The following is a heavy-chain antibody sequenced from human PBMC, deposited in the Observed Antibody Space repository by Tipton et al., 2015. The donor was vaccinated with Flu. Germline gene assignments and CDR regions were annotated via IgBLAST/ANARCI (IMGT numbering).Heavy chain of an antibody. CDR2: IYYSGST. V-gene: IGHV4-59*01. CDR3: ASRLRYSSSPEYYDGGMDV. D-gene: IGHD6-6*01. Sequence: TLSLTCTVSGGSISSYYWSWIRQPPGKGLEWIGYIYYSGSTNYNPSLKGRVTISVDTSKNQFSLKLSSVTAADTAVYYCASRLRYSSSPEYYDGGMDVWGQGTTVTVSS. J-gene: IGHJ6*02. CDR1: GGSISSYY.